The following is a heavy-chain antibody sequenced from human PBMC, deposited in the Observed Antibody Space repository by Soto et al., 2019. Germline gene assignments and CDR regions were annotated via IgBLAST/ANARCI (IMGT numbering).Heavy chain of an antibody. Sequence: QVQLVQSGVEVKKPGAPVKVSCKASGYSFSNYGITWVRQAPGQGLEWLGWISGYNGNTNYAQKFQGRVTMTTDTSTSTAYMDLRSLRYDDTAVYYCARGGRFAVADTDYWGQGTLLTVSS. V-gene: IGHV1-18*01. J-gene: IGHJ4*02. D-gene: IGHD3-3*01. CDR3: ARGGRFAVADTDY. CDR2: ISGYNGNT. CDR1: GYSFSNYG.